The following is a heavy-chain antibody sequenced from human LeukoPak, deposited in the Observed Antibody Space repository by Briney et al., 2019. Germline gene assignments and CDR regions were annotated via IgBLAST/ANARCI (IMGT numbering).Heavy chain of an antibody. CDR2: IDHSGST. V-gene: IGHV4-30-2*01. CDR1: GVSISSGGYS. J-gene: IGHJ6*04. CDR3: ARDQGYCSSTSCENYYYYGMDV. Sequence: PSETLSLTCAVSGVSISSGGYSWSWIRQPPGKGLEWFGYIDHSGSTYYNPSLKSRVTISVDRSKNQFSLKLSSVTAADTAVYYCARDQGYCSSTSCENYYYYGMDVWGKGTTVTVSS. D-gene: IGHD2-2*01.